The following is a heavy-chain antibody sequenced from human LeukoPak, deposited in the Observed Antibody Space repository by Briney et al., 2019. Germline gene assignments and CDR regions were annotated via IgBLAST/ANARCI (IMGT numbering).Heavy chain of an antibody. CDR2: INTYTGNP. V-gene: IGHV7-4-1*02. CDR3: ARWDYDSSGYALYYFDY. D-gene: IGHD3-22*01. Sequence: ASVKVSCKASGYTFTIYAMNWVRQAPGQGLEWMGWINTYTGNPTYAQGFTGRFVFSLDTSVSTAYLQISSLKAEDTAVYYCARWDYDSSGYALYYFDYGGQGTLVTVSA. J-gene: IGHJ4*02. CDR1: GYTFTIYA.